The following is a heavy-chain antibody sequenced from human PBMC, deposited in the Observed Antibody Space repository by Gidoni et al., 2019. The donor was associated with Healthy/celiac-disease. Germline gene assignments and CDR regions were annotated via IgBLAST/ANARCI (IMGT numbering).Heavy chain of an antibody. CDR2: IYYSGST. J-gene: IGHJ4*02. Sequence: QLQLQESGPGLVKPSETLSLTCTVSGGSISSSSDYWGWIRQPPGKGLEWIGSIYYSGSTYYNPSRKSRVTISVDTSKNQFSLKLSAVTAADTAVYYCARQAYDPPRFDYWGQGTLVTVSS. CDR1: GGSISSSSDY. V-gene: IGHV4-39*01. D-gene: IGHD3-16*01. CDR3: ARQAYDPPRFDY.